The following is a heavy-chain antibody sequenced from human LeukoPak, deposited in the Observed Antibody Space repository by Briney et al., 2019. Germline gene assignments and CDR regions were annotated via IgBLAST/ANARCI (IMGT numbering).Heavy chain of an antibody. V-gene: IGHV4-59*01. J-gene: IGHJ5*02. CDR2: IYYSGST. CDR3: AREQRNRSNWFDP. D-gene: IGHD1-14*01. Sequence: SETLSLTCTVSDDSISDYYRGWIRQPPGKGLEWIGYIYYSGSTNYNPSLKSRVTISVDTSKNQFSLKLSSVTAADTAVYYCAREQRNRSNWFDPWGQGTLVTVSS. CDR1: DDSISDYY.